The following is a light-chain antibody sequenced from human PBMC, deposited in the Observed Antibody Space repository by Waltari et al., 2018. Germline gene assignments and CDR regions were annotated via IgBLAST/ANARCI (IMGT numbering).Light chain of an antibody. J-gene: IGLJ2*01. Sequence: QSVLTQPHSASGTPGQRVAVSCSGSTPNLRRCSVSWYQQPPGTAPNLLIFKSNQRPSGVPDRFSGSKSGTSASLAISGLHSEDEGVYFCAAWDDRLSAVVFGGGTQLTVL. CDR2: KSN. CDR1: TPNLRRCS. V-gene: IGLV1-47*01. CDR3: AAWDDRLSAVV.